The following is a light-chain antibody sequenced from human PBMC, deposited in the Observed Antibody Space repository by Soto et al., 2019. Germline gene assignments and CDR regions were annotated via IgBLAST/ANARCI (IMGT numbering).Light chain of an antibody. CDR1: SSNIGSNF. CDR3: AAWDDSLSVRYV. CDR2: NND. Sequence: QSVLTQPPSASGTPRQRVTISCSGSSSNIGSNFVYWYQQRPGTAPRLLIYNNDQRPSGVPDRFSGSKSGTSASLAISGLRSEDEADYYCAAWDDSLSVRYVFGTGTKLTVL. J-gene: IGLJ1*01. V-gene: IGLV1-47*02.